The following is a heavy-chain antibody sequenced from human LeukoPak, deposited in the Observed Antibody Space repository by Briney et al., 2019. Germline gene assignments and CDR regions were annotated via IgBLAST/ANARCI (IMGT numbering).Heavy chain of an antibody. CDR1: GGTFSSYT. J-gene: IGHJ4*02. CDR2: IIPILGIA. Sequence: LVKVSCKASGGTFSSYTISWVRQAPGQGLEWMGRIIPILGIANYAQKFQGRVTITADKSTSTAYMELSSLRSEDTAVYYCARAPTGDPLLDYWGQGTLVTVSS. CDR3: ARAPTGDPLLDY. V-gene: IGHV1-69*02.